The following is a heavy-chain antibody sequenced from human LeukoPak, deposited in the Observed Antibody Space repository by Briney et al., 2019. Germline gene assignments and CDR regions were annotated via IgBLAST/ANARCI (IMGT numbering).Heavy chain of an antibody. Sequence: GGSLRLSCAASGFTFTTYGMLWVRQSPGKGLEWVALITYDGYYKYYSDSVKGRFTISSDTSKNTLYLQMNSLRAEDTAVYYCARDLSPVVRASPMGYWGQGTLVTVSS. CDR3: ARDLSPVVRASPMGY. J-gene: IGHJ4*02. D-gene: IGHD3-10*01. V-gene: IGHV3-30*03. CDR2: ITYDGYYK. CDR1: GFTFTTYG.